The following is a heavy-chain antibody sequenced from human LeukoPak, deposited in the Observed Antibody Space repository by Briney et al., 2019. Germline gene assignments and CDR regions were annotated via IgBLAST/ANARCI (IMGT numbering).Heavy chain of an antibody. CDR2: ISYDGSNK. J-gene: IGHJ4*02. Sequence: PGRSLRLSCAASGFTFSSYGMHWVRQAPGKGLEWVAVISYDGSNKYYADSVKGRFTISRDNSKNTLYLQMNSLRAEDTAVYYCAKYSYYDILTGPFDYWGQGTLVTVSS. CDR3: AKYSYYDILTGPFDY. D-gene: IGHD3-9*01. V-gene: IGHV3-30*18. CDR1: GFTFSSYG.